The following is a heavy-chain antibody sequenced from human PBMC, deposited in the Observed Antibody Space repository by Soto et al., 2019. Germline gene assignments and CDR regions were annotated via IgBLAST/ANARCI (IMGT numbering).Heavy chain of an antibody. CDR3: AKVQAPLWFGEPQTHHLDY. D-gene: IGHD3-10*01. J-gene: IGHJ4*02. V-gene: IGHV3-23*01. CDR1: GFTFSNYA. CDR2: ISASGGST. Sequence: GGSLRLSCAASGFTFSNYAMSWVRQAPGKGLEWVSGISASGGSTYYADSVKGRFTISRDNSKNTLYLQMNSLRVEDTAVYYCAKVQAPLWFGEPQTHHLDYWGQGTLVTVSS.